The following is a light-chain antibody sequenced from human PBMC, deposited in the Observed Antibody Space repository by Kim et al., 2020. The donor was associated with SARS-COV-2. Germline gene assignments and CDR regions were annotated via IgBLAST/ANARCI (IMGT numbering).Light chain of an antibody. CDR2: QDS. Sequence: LSPGQTASITCSGDKLGDEYACWYQQKPGQSPVLVIYQDSTRPSGIPERFSGSNSGNTATLTISGTQAMDEADYYCQAWDSSTVVFGGGTQLTVL. CDR3: QAWDSSTVV. V-gene: IGLV3-1*01. CDR1: KLGDEY. J-gene: IGLJ2*01.